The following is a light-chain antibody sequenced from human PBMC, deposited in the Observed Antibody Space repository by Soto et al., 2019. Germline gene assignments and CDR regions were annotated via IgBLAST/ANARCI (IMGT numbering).Light chain of an antibody. Sequence: EIVLTQSPGPLSLSPGERATLSCKSSQSVSSSYLAWYQQKPGQAPRLIIYGASSRATGIPDRFSGSGSGTDCTLTISRMEPEDVAVYCCQQYGSSPRTFGQGTKVDIK. V-gene: IGKV3-20*01. CDR3: QQYGSSPRT. J-gene: IGKJ1*01. CDR1: QSVSSSY. CDR2: GAS.